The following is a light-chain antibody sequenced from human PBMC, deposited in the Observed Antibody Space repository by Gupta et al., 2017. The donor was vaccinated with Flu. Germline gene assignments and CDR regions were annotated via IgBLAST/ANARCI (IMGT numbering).Light chain of an antibody. Sequence: SYELTQPPSVSVSPGQTASITCSGDKLGDKYACWYQQKPGQSPVLVIYQDSKRPSGIPERFSGSNSGNTATLTISGTQAMDEADYYCQAWDSGTPNYVFGTGTKVTVL. V-gene: IGLV3-1*01. J-gene: IGLJ1*01. CDR3: QAWDSGTPNYV. CDR2: QDS. CDR1: KLGDKY.